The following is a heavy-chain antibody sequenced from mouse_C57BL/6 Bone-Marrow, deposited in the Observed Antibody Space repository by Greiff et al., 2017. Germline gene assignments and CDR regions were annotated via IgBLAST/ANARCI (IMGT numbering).Heavy chain of an antibody. V-gene: IGHV5-2*01. D-gene: IGHD1-1*01. CDR2: INSDGGST. CDR1: EYEFPSHD. J-gene: IGHJ4*01. CDR3: ARLITTVVGASMDY. Sequence: EVMLVESGGGLVQPGESLKLSCESNEYEFPSHDMSWVRKTPEKRLELVAAINSDGGSTYYPDTMERRFIIARDNTKKTLYLQMSSLRSEDTALYYCARLITTVVGASMDYWGQGTSVTVSS.